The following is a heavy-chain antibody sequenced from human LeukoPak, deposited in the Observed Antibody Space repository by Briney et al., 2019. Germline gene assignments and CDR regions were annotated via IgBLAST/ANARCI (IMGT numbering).Heavy chain of an antibody. J-gene: IGHJ4*02. V-gene: IGHV1-69*13. Sequence: SVKVSCKASGYTFTSYGINWVRQAPGQGLEWMGGIIPIFGTANYAQRFQGRVTITADESTTTAYMEVSSLRSEDTAVYYCARGEVPPHYFDSWGQGTLVTVSS. CDR1: GYTFTSYG. CDR3: ARGEVPPHYFDS. CDR2: IIPIFGTA.